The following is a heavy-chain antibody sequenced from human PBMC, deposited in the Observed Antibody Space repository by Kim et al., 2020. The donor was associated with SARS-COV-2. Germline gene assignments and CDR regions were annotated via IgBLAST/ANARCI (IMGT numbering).Heavy chain of an antibody. CDR1: GYTFRSFD. D-gene: IGHD6-6*01. J-gene: IGHJ6*03. CDR2: MNPKSGNT. V-gene: IGHV1-8*01. CDR3: ARGYSSSSQLYFFYMDV. Sequence: ASVKVSCKASGYTFRSFDINWVRQATGQGLEWMGWMNPKSGNTGYAQRFKGRVTLTKSTSESTAYMELSSLTFEDTAVYYCARGYSSSSQLYFFYMDVWGKETTVTVS.